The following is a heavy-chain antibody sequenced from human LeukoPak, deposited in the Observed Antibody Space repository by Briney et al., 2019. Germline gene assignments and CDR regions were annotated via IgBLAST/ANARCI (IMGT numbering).Heavy chain of an antibody. Sequence: SETLSLTCTVSGGSISSSSYYWGWIRQPPGKGLEWIGSVYYTGASYYNPSLKSRATISIDTSKNHFSLNLTSVTAADTAVYYCARGAPPQNWGQGALVTVFS. CDR3: ARGAPPQN. J-gene: IGHJ4*02. V-gene: IGHV4-39*07. CDR2: VYYTGAS. CDR1: GGSISSSSYY.